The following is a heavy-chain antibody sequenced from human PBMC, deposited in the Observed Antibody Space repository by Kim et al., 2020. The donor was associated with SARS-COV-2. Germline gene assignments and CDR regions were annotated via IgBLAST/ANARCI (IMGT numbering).Heavy chain of an antibody. D-gene: IGHD3-10*01. J-gene: IGHJ4*02. CDR1: GYTFTYYY. CDR3: ARAGSGTYQRSFDC. V-gene: IGHV1-46*01. Sequence: ASVKVSCKASGYTFTYYYIHWVRQAPGQGLEWMGIINPNGGGRKYAETFQGRVAMTRDTSASTVFMELSSLRSEDTAVYYCARAGSGTYQRSFDCWGQGTLVTVSS. CDR2: INPNGGGR.